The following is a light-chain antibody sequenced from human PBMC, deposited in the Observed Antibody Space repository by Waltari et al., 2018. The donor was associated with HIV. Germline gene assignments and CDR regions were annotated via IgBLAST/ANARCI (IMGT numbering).Light chain of an antibody. CDR3: SSYTSDYTYV. J-gene: IGLJ1*01. V-gene: IGLV2-14*01. CDR2: EVS. Sequence: QSALTQPASVSGSPGQSITISCTGTSSDVGGYNYVSWYQHHPGKAPKLLIYEVSNRPSGVSNRLSGSKSDKTASLTISGLQAEDEADYYCSSYTSDYTYVFGSGTEVTVL. CDR1: SSDVGGYNY.